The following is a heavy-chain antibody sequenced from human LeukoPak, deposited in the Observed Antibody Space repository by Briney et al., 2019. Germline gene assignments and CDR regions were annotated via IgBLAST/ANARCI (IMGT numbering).Heavy chain of an antibody. CDR3: ARDQGFSYYYYYIDV. CDR2: INQDGSEK. CDR1: GFTFSSYW. J-gene: IGHJ6*03. Sequence: GGSLRLSCAASGFTFSSYWMSWVRQAPGKGLEWVANINQDGSEKYYVDSVKGRFTISRDNAKNSLYLQMNRLRAEDTAVYYCARDQGFSYYYYYIDVWGKGTTVTVSS. V-gene: IGHV3-7*01. D-gene: IGHD3-3*01.